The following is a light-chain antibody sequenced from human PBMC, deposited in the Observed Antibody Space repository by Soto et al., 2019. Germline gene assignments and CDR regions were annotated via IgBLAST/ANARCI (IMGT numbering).Light chain of an antibody. CDR1: QFVSSR. CDR3: QEYIQWPPGM. Sequence: DIVVTQSPATLSASPGERVTLSCRASQFVSSRLAWYQRRPGQVPRLLIYDTSTRAPGISARFSGSGSGTEFTLTIRSLQSEDFAVYYCQEYIQWPPGMFGPGTTVDIK. V-gene: IGKV3-15*01. J-gene: IGKJ1*01. CDR2: DTS.